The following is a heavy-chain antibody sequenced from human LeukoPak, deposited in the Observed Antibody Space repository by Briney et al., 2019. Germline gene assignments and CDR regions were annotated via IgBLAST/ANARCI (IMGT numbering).Heavy chain of an antibody. Sequence: PSETLSLTCTVSGGSIRSGDYYWSWIRQPPGKGLEWIGYIYYSGSTYYNPSLKSRVTISVDTSKNQFSLKLSSVTAADTAVYYCARYCSSTSCSPGIYYFDYWGQGTLVTVSS. J-gene: IGHJ4*02. V-gene: IGHV4-30-4*01. CDR2: IYYSGST. CDR3: ARYCSSTSCSPGIYYFDY. D-gene: IGHD2-2*01. CDR1: GGSIRSGDYY.